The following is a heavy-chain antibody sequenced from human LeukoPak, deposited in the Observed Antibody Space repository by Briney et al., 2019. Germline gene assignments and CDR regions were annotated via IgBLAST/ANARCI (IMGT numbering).Heavy chain of an antibody. CDR2: IGISGSPI. J-gene: IGHJ6*03. Sequence: GGSLRLSCAASGFTFSSYWMSWVRQAPGKGLEWVSYIGISGSPIYYADSVKGRFTISRDNAKNPLYLEMNSLRAEDTAVYYCFMDVWGKGTTVTVSS. CDR1: GFTFSSYW. CDR3: FMDV. V-gene: IGHV3-48*01.